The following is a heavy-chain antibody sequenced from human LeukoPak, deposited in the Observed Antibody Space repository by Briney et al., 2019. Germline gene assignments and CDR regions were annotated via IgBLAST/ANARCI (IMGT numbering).Heavy chain of an antibody. CDR2: IYYSGST. Sequence: SETLSLTCTVSGGSISSYYWSWIRQPPGKGLEWIGYIYYSGSTNYNPSLKSRVTISVDTSKNQFSLKLSSVTAADTAVYYCARDKGWFDPWGQGTLVTVSS. V-gene: IGHV4-59*01. CDR1: GGSISSYY. CDR3: ARDKGWFDP. J-gene: IGHJ5*02.